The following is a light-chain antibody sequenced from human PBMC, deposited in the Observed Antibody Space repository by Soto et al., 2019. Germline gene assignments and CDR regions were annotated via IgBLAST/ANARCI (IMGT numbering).Light chain of an antibody. CDR2: AAS. Sequence: DIQLTQSPSSLSASVGDRVTITCRASQDIYTYLVWYQQKPGTVPKLLIFAASTLQSGVTSRFSGSGSGTDFTLTISSLQPEDVATYYCQNYNGAPWTFGQGTKVEIK. CDR3: QNYNGAPWT. CDR1: QDIYTY. V-gene: IGKV1-27*01. J-gene: IGKJ1*01.